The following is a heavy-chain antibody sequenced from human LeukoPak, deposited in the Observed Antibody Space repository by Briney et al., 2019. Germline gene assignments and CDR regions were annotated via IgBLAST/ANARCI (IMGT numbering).Heavy chain of an antibody. CDR2: ISAYNGNT. D-gene: IGHD1-26*01. CDR1: GYTFTSYG. V-gene: IGHV1-18*01. CDR3: ARHHGWELLDAFDI. Sequence: ASVKVSCKASGYTFTSYGISWVRQAPGQGLEWMGWISAYNGNTNYAQELQGRVTMTTDTSTSTAYMELRSLRSEDTAVYYCARHHGWELLDAFDIWGQGTMVTVSS. J-gene: IGHJ3*02.